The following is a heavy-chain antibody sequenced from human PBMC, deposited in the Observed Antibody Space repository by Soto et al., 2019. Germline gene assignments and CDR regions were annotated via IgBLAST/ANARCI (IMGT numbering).Heavy chain of an antibody. J-gene: IGHJ4*02. Sequence: GGSLRLSCEASGFTVSSNYMSWVRQAPGKGLEWVSVIYSGGSTYYADSVKGRFTISRDNSKNTLYLQMNSLRAEDTAVYYCARGYYYDSSGYYYPFDYWGQGTLVTVSS. CDR2: IYSGGST. CDR1: GFTVSSNY. CDR3: ARGYYYDSSGYYYPFDY. D-gene: IGHD3-22*01. V-gene: IGHV3-53*01.